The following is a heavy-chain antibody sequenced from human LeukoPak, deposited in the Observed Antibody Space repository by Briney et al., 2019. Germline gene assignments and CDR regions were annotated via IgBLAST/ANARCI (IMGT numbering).Heavy chain of an antibody. J-gene: IGHJ4*02. V-gene: IGHV3-30*18. Sequence: GRSLRLSCAASGFTFSSFGMHWVRQAPGKGLEWVAFISYDGSNIYYADSVKGRFTISRDNSKNTLYLQVNSLRAEDTAVYYCAKDGGLAYSYADFWGQGTLVTVSS. D-gene: IGHD5-18*01. CDR3: AKDGGLAYSYADF. CDR1: GFTFSSFG. CDR2: ISYDGSNI.